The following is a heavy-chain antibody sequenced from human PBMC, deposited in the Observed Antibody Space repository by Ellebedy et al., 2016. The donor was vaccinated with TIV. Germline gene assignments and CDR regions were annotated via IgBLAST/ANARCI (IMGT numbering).Heavy chain of an antibody. CDR2: ISGSGRST. Sequence: GESLKISCATSGFMFASYSMTWVRQAPGKGLEWVSSISGSGRSTYYADSVKGRFTISRDNSKNTLSLQMNTLRAEDTAIYYCATKDMHSYEYYRVDVWGQGTTVTVSS. J-gene: IGHJ6*02. D-gene: IGHD3-10*01. CDR1: GFMFASYS. V-gene: IGHV3-23*01. CDR3: ATKDMHSYEYYRVDV.